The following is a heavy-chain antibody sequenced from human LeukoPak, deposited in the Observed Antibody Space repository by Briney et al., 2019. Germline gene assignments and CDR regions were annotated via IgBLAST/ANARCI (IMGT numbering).Heavy chain of an antibody. CDR3: AGVQSGWSVEY. CDR2: VYSSGST. V-gene: IGHV4-59*12. Sequence: TSETLSLTCTVSAGSISSYYWTWIRQPPGKGLEWIGYVYSSGSTKYNPSLESRVTMSVDTSKNQFSLRLSSVTAADTAVYYCAGVQSGWSVEYWGQGTLVTVSS. J-gene: IGHJ4*02. CDR1: AGSISSYY. D-gene: IGHD6-19*01.